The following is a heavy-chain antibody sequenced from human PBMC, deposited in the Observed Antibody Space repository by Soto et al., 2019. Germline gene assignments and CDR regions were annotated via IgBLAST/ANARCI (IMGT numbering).Heavy chain of an antibody. J-gene: IGHJ3*02. D-gene: IGHD1-26*01. CDR3: ARAWEAYDAFDI. CDR1: GFTVSSNY. CDR2: IYSGGST. V-gene: IGHV3-53*01. Sequence: GGSLRLSCAASGFTVSSNYMSWVRQAPGKGLEWVSVIYSGGSTYYADSVKGRFTIPRDNSKNTLYLQMNSLRAEDTAVYYCARAWEAYDAFDIWGQGTMVTVSS.